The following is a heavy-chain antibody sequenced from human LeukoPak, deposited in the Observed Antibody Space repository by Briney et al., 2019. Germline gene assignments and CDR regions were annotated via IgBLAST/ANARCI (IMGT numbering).Heavy chain of an antibody. D-gene: IGHD5-24*01. CDR1: GYTFTGYY. CDR3: ARAANVEMATLGPLDY. J-gene: IGHJ4*02. Sequence: SVKVSCKASGYTFTGYYMHWVRQAPGQGLEWMGGIIPIFGTANYAQKFQGRVTITTDESTSTAYMELSSLRSEDTAVYYCARAANVEMATLGPLDYWGQGTLVTVSS. V-gene: IGHV1-69*05. CDR2: IIPIFGTA.